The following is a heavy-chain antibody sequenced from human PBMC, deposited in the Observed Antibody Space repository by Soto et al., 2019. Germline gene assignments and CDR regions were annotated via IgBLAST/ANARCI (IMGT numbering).Heavy chain of an antibody. V-gene: IGHV3-23*01. Sequence: EVQLLESGGGLVQPGGSLRLSCAASGFTFSSYSMSWVRQPPGKGLEWVSAISGSGGSTYYADSVNGRFTISRDKSKKTLYLQMNSLRAEETAVYYCAKRPGYDFWSGYYIDWGQGTLVTVSS. CDR3: AKRPGYDFWSGYYID. D-gene: IGHD3-3*01. CDR2: ISGSGGST. J-gene: IGHJ4*02. CDR1: GFTFSSYS.